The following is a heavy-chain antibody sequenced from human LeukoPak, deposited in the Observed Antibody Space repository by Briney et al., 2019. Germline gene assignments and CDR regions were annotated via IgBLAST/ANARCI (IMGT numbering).Heavy chain of an antibody. J-gene: IGHJ4*02. D-gene: IGHD6-19*01. CDR1: GFTFSSYW. V-gene: IGHV3-23*01. CDR2: ISDRGGST. CDR3: AKGGGWLYYFDY. Sequence: PGGSLRLSCAASGFTFSSYWMHWVRQAPGKGLEWVSAISDRGGSTYYADSVKGRFTISRDNSKNTLYLQMKSLRAEDTAVYYCAKGGGWLYYFDYWGQGTLVTVSS.